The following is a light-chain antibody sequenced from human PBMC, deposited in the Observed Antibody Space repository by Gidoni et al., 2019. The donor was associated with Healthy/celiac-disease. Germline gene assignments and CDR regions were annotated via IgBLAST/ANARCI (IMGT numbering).Light chain of an antibody. J-gene: IGKJ2*01. CDR3: QQSYSTPRYT. V-gene: IGKV1-39*01. Sequence: DIQMTQPPPSLSASVGDRVTITCRASQSISSYLNWYQQKPGNAPKLLIYAASSLQSGVPSRFSGSGSGTDFTLTISSLQPEDFATYYCQQSYSTPRYTFGQGTKLEIK. CDR2: AAS. CDR1: QSISSY.